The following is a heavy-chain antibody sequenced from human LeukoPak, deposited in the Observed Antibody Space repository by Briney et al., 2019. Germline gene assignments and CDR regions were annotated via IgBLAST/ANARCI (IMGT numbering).Heavy chain of an antibody. J-gene: IGHJ4*02. V-gene: IGHV3-23*01. D-gene: IGHD5-18*01. CDR3: AKDNTAIVRIYLDY. CDR1: GFTFSSYA. CDR2: ISGSGGST. Sequence: GGSLRLSCAASGFTFSSYAMSWVRQAPGKWLEWVSAISGSGGSTYYADSVKGRFTISRDNSKNTLYLQMNSLRAEDTAVYYCAKDNTAIVRIYLDYWGQGTLVTVSS.